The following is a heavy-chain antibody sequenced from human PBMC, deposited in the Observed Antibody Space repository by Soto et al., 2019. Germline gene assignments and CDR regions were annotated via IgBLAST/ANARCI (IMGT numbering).Heavy chain of an antibody. J-gene: IGHJ4*02. CDR2: IYHSGST. V-gene: IGHV4-30-2*01. CDR1: GGSISSGGYS. Sequence: SETLSLTCAVSGGSISSGGYSWSWIRQPPGKGLEWIGYIYHSGSTYYNPSLKSRVTISVDRSKNQFSLKLSSVTAADTAVYYCARGGYCTNGVCYTPRPNFDYWGQGTLVTVSS. CDR3: ARGGYCTNGVCYTPRPNFDY. D-gene: IGHD2-8*01.